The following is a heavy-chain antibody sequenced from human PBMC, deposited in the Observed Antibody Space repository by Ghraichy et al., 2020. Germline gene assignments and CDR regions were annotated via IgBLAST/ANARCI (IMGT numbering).Heavy chain of an antibody. J-gene: IGHJ4*02. Sequence: GESLNISCAASGFTFSSYAMSWVRQAPGKGLEWVSAFSGSGGSTYYADSVKGRFTISRDNSKNTLYLQMNSLRAEDTAVYYCAKDTRDSSGYYYPQIFDYWGQGTLVTVSS. V-gene: IGHV3-23*01. D-gene: IGHD3-22*01. CDR1: GFTFSSYA. CDR3: AKDTRDSSGYYYPQIFDY. CDR2: FSGSGGST.